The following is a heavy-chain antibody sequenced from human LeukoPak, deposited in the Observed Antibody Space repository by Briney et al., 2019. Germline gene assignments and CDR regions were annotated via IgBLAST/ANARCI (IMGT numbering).Heavy chain of an antibody. J-gene: IGHJ3*02. CDR3: ARHGGSYCGGDCYSFSGAFDI. V-gene: IGHV4-38-2*01. Sequence: VQPSETLSLTCAVSGYSISSGYYWGWIRQPPGKGLEWIGSIYHSGSTYYNPSLKSRVTISVDTSKNQFSLKLSSVTAADTAVYYCARHGGSYCGGDCYSFSGAFDIWGQGTMVTVSS. CDR1: GYSISSGYY. D-gene: IGHD2-21*01. CDR2: IYHSGST.